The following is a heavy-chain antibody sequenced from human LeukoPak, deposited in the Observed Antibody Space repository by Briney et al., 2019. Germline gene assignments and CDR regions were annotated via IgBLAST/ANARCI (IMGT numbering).Heavy chain of an antibody. CDR1: AYTFTSYN. CDR3: ARDGSGSYYNRGWFDP. Sequence: ASVKVSCKASAYTFTSYNINWVRQATGQGLEWMGWMNPNSGNTGYAQKFQGRVTMTRNTSISTAYMELSSLTSEDTAVYYCARDGSGSYYNRGWFDPWGQGTLVTVSS. D-gene: IGHD3-10*01. V-gene: IGHV1-8*01. CDR2: MNPNSGNT. J-gene: IGHJ5*02.